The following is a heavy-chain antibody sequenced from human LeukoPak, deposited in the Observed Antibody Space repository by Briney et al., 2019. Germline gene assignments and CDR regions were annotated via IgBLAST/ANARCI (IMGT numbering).Heavy chain of an antibody. CDR1: GFTFSNYA. CDR3: VKDSPYSSSWYFDY. V-gene: IGHV3-64D*06. Sequence: GGSLRLSCAASGFTFSNYAMSWVRQAPGKGLEYVSAISSNGGSTYYADSVKGRFTISRDNSKNTLYLQMSSLRAEDTAVYYCVKDSPYSSSWYFDYWGQGTLVTVSS. J-gene: IGHJ4*02. D-gene: IGHD6-13*01. CDR2: ISSNGGST.